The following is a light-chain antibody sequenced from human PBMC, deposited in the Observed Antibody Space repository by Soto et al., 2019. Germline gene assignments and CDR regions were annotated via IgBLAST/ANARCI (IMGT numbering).Light chain of an antibody. V-gene: IGKV1-39*01. Sequence: DMEMTQSPSSLSASVGDRVTITCRASQSISNYLNWYQHKPGKVPKLLIYAASSLQSGVPTRFSGSGSGTDFTLTINSLQPEDFATYYCQQCDSTPLTFGEGTKVEIK. J-gene: IGKJ4*01. CDR2: AAS. CDR1: QSISNY. CDR3: QQCDSTPLT.